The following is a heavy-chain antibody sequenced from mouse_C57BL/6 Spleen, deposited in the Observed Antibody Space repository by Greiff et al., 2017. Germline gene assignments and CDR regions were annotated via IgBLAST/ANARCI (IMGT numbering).Heavy chain of an antibody. CDR2: IDHSDSYT. V-gene: IGHV1-59*01. CDR1: GYTFTSYW. D-gene: IGHD1-1*01. CDR3: ARSHGSSLYYFDY. Sequence: QVQLKQPGAELVRPGTSVSLTCKASGYTFTSYWMHWVKQRPGQGLEWIGVIDHSDSYTNYNQKFKGKATLTVETSSSTAYMQLSSLTSEDSAVYDCARSHGSSLYYFDYWGQGTTLTVSS. J-gene: IGHJ2*01.